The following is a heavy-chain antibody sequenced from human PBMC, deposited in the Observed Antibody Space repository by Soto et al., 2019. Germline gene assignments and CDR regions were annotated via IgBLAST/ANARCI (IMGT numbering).Heavy chain of an antibody. CDR2: IWYDGSNK. Sequence: QVQLVESGGGVVQPGRSLRLSCAASGFTFSSYGMHWVRQAPGEGLEWVAVIWYDGSNKYYADSVKGRFTISRDNSKNTLYLQMNSLRAEDTAVYYCARALLGQLAPFDYWGQGTMVTVSS. CDR1: GFTFSSYG. CDR3: ARALLGQLAPFDY. J-gene: IGHJ4*02. D-gene: IGHD6-6*01. V-gene: IGHV3-33*01.